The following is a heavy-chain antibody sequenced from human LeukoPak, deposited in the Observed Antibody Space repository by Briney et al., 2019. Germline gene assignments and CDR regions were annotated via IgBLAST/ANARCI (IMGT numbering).Heavy chain of an antibody. D-gene: IGHD2-2*01. CDR3: ARGPVGYCSSTSCYYFDY. Sequence: SLRLSCAASGFTFDDYAMHWVRQAPGKGLEWVSGISWNSGSIGYADSVKGRFTISRDNAKNSLYLQMNSLRAEDTAVYYCARGPVGYCSSTSCYYFDYWGQGTLVTVSS. V-gene: IGHV3-9*01. CDR1: GFTFDDYA. J-gene: IGHJ4*02. CDR2: ISWNSGSI.